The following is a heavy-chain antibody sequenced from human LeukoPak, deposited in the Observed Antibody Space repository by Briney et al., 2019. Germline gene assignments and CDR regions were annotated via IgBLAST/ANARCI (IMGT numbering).Heavy chain of an antibody. J-gene: IGHJ6*03. D-gene: IGHD6-13*01. V-gene: IGHV4-34*01. Sequence: SETLSLTCAVYGGSFSGYYWSWIRQPPGKGVEWIGEINHSGSTNYNPSLKSRVTISVDTCKKQFSLKLSSVTAADTAVYYCARVSRFGYSSSWYYSGYYYLDIWGKGTTVTVSS. CDR3: ARVSRFGYSSSWYYSGYYYLDI. CDR1: GGSFSGYY. CDR2: INHSGST.